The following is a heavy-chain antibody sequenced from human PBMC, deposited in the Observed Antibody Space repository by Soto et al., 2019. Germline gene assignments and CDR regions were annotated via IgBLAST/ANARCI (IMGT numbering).Heavy chain of an antibody. J-gene: IGHJ3*02. D-gene: IGHD2-15*01. Sequence: QVQLVQSGAEVKKPGSSVKVSCKTSGSTFSTYSIVWVRQAPGEGLEWMGGIIPLFGTANYAQKFQDRVTITADKSTNTVYMELNSLRSDDTAVYYCARYWSAGTLYGAFDIWGQGTEVTVSP. CDR1: GSTFSTYS. V-gene: IGHV1-69*06. CDR3: ARYWSAGTLYGAFDI. CDR2: IIPLFGTA.